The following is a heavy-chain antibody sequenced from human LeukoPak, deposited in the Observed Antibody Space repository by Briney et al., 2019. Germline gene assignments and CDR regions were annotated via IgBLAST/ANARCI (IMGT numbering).Heavy chain of an antibody. CDR2: FDPEDGET. J-gene: IGHJ5*02. Sequence: ASVKVSCKVSGYTLTELSVHWVRQAPGKGLEWMGGFDPEDGETIYAQKFQGRVTMTEDTSTDTAYMELSSLRSEDTAVYYCATTYYYGNWFDPWGQGTLVTVSS. D-gene: IGHD3-10*01. CDR1: GYTLTELS. CDR3: ATTYYYGNWFDP. V-gene: IGHV1-24*01.